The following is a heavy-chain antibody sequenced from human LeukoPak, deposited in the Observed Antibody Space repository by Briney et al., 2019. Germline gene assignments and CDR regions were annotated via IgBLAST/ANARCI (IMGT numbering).Heavy chain of an antibody. CDR1: GDSVSSNSAA. CDR2: TYYRSKWYN. D-gene: IGHD1-26*01. CDR3: AREQWELLKGAFDY. V-gene: IGHV6-1*01. J-gene: IGHJ4*02. Sequence: KASQTLSLICVISGDSVSSNSAAWNWISQSPSRVLEWLGRTYYRSKWYNDYAVSLKSRITINPDTSKNQFSLHLNSVTPEDTAVYYCAREQWELLKGAFDYWGQGTLVTVSS.